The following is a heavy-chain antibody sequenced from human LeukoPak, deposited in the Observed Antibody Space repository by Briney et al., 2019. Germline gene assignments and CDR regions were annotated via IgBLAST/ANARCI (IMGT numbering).Heavy chain of an antibody. V-gene: IGHV1-18*01. Sequence: VASVKVSCKAFGYTFTNYGINWVRQAPGQGLEWMGWINAHNGNTNYSRKFQGRVFMTTDTSTYTASMELRSLRSDNTAIYYCIRVPELPEFWGQGTLVTVSS. CDR3: IRVPELPEF. J-gene: IGHJ4*02. CDR1: GYTFTNYG. D-gene: IGHD2-15*01. CDR2: INAHNGNT.